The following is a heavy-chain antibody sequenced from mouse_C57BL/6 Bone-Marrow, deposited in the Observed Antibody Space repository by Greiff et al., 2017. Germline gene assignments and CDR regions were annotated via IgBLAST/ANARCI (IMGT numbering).Heavy chain of an antibody. J-gene: IGHJ1*03. Sequence: QVQLQQSGAELVKPGASVKMSCKASGYTFTPYSIAWMKQNHGKSLEWIGNFHPYNDDTKYNEKFKGKATLTVDKSSSTAYLELSRITSDDSAVYDCARPKCYGSRGWYFDVWGTGTTVTVSS. CDR1: GYTFTPYS. CDR2: FHPYNDDT. D-gene: IGHD1-1*01. CDR3: ARPKCYGSRGWYFDV. V-gene: IGHV1-47*01.